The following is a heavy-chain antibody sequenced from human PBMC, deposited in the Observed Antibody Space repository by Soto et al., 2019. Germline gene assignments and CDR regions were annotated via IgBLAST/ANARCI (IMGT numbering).Heavy chain of an antibody. CDR1: GFSFSGDW. CDR2: IKQDGSAK. J-gene: IGHJ4*02. CDR3: ARGFH. Sequence: EVQLVESGGGLVQPGGSLRLSCAASGFSFSGDWMSWVRQVPGKGLEWVANIKQDGSAKYYVDSVRGRFTISRDNAKNSLYLQMTSLRAEDTAIYYCARGFHWGQGNLVTVSS. V-gene: IGHV3-7*05.